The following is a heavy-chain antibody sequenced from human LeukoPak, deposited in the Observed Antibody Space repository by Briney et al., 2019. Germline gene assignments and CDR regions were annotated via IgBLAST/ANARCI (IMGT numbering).Heavy chain of an antibody. V-gene: IGHV3-7*01. CDR1: GFTFSDYW. CDR2: IRQDGSEK. D-gene: IGHD2-15*01. Sequence: QTGGSLRLSCAASGFTFSDYWMTWVRRAPGKGLEWVANIRQDGSEKYHVDSVKGRFTISRDNAKHSVYLQMNSLRAEDTAVYYCARISCSRSSCYGVYDYWGQGSLVTVSS. CDR3: ARISCSRSSCYGVYDY. J-gene: IGHJ4*02.